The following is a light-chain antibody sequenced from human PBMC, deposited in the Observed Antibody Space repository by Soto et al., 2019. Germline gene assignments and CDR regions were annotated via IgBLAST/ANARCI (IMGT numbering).Light chain of an antibody. V-gene: IGKV3-20*01. Sequence: EIVLTQSPGTLSLSPGEGATLSCRASQSVTNNFLAWYQQKPGQAPRLLIYGASTRAAGVPDRFSGSGSGTYFTLTITRLEPEDFAVYYCQQYGRSPLLYTFGQGTKLGVK. CDR3: QQYGRSPLLYT. J-gene: IGKJ2*01. CDR1: QSVTNNF. CDR2: GAS.